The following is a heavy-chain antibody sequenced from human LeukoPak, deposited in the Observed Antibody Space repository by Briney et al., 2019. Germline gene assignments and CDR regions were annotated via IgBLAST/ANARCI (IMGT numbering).Heavy chain of an antibody. CDR1: GFMFSSYW. CDR3: ARDDFGS. Sequence: GGSLRLSCAASGFMFSSYWMHWVRQAPGKGLVWFSPSNSDGSSTTYADSVKGRFTISRDNAKNTLYLQMSCLRADDTAVYYCARDDFGSWGQGTLVTVSS. CDR2: SNSDGSST. J-gene: IGHJ4*02. V-gene: IGHV3-74*01.